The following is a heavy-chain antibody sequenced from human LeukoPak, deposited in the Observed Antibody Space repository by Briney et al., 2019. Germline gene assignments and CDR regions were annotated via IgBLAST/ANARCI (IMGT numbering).Heavy chain of an antibody. Sequence: GGSLRLSCAASGFTFSSYAMNWVRQAPGKGLEWVSTISGSGGNTYFADSVKGRFTISRDNSKNTLYLQMNSLRAEDTAVYYCANKEPGDPDYWGQGTLVTVSS. CDR3: ANKEPGDPDY. D-gene: IGHD3-10*01. CDR1: GFTFSSYA. J-gene: IGHJ4*02. V-gene: IGHV3-23*01. CDR2: ISGSGGNT.